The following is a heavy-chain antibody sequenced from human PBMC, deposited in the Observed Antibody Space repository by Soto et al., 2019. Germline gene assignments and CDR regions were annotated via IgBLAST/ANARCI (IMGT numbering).Heavy chain of an antibody. CDR1: GFTFSSYA. CDR3: AKERSSGWSFDY. V-gene: IGHV3-30-3*01. CDR2: ISYDGSNK. J-gene: IGHJ4*02. Sequence: GGSLRLSCAASGFTFSSYAMHWVRKAPGKGLEWVAVISYDGSNKYYADSVKGRFTISRDNSKNTLYLQMNSLRAEDTAVFYCAKERSSGWSFDYWGQGTVVTVSS. D-gene: IGHD6-19*01.